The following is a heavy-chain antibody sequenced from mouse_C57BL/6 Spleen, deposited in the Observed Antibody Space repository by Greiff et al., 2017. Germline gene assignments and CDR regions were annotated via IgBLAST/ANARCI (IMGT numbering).Heavy chain of an antibody. V-gene: IGHV1-61*01. CDR2: IYPSDSET. CDR1: GYTFTSYW. CDR3: ARGDYGYDGDY. J-gene: IGHJ2*01. Sequence: QVQLQQPGAELVRPGSSVKLSCKASGYTFTSYWMDWVKQRPGQGLEWIGNIYPSDSETHYNQKFKDKATLTVDKSSSTAYMQLSSLTSEDSAVYYCARGDYGYDGDYWGQGTTLTVSS. D-gene: IGHD2-2*01.